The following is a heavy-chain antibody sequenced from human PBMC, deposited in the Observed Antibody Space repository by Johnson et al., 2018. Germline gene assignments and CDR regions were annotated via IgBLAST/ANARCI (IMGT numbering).Heavy chain of an antibody. J-gene: IGHJ6*02. CDR2: IYYSGST. CDR1: GGSFSGYY. Sequence: QVQLQQWGAGLLKPSETLSLTCAVYGGSFSGYYWGWIRQPPGKGLEWIGSIYYSGSTYYNPSLKSRVTISVDTSKNQFSLKLGSVTAADPAVYYRARLDALDYYYGMDVWGQGTTVTVSS. CDR3: ARLDALDYYYGMDV. V-gene: IGHV4-34*01. D-gene: IGHD1-1*01.